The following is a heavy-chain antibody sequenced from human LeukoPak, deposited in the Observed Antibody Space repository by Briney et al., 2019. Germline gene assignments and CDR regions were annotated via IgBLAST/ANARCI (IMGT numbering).Heavy chain of an antibody. J-gene: IGHJ4*02. CDR1: GFAFNNAW. CDR2: IKSKTDGGTT. CDR3: TTGNWGSFSY. Sequence: GGSLRLSCAASGFAFNNAWMNWVRQGPGKGLEWIGRIKSKTDGGTTDYAAPVKGRFTISRDDSKHTLYPEVKSLKTEDTAVYYCTTGNWGSFSYWGQGTLVTVSS. D-gene: IGHD7-27*01. V-gene: IGHV3-15*01.